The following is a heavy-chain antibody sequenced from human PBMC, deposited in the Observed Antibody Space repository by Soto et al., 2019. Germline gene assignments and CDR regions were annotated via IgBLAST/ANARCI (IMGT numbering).Heavy chain of an antibody. CDR1: GFTFSSYD. CDR2: IGTAGDT. D-gene: IGHD2-15*01. J-gene: IGHJ4*02. Sequence: GGSLRLSCAASGFTFSSYDMHWVRQATGKGLEWVSAIGTAGDTYYPGSVKGRFTISRENAKNSLYLQMNSLRAGDTAVYYCARGPGALRYCSGGSCYDNYFDYWGQGTLVTVSS. V-gene: IGHV3-13*01. CDR3: ARGPGALRYCSGGSCYDNYFDY.